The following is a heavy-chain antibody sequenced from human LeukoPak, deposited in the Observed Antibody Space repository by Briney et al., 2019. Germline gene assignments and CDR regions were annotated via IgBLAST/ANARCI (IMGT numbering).Heavy chain of an antibody. D-gene: IGHD3-3*01. Sequence: SETLSLTCTVSGGSISSYYWSWIRQPPGKGLEWVGYIYYSGSTNYNPSLKSRVTISVDTSKNQFSLKLSSVTAADTAVYYCARGRETDFWSGYYNRYYFDYWGQGTLVTVSS. J-gene: IGHJ4*02. V-gene: IGHV4-59*01. CDR2: IYYSGST. CDR1: GGSISSYY. CDR3: ARGRETDFWSGYYNRYYFDY.